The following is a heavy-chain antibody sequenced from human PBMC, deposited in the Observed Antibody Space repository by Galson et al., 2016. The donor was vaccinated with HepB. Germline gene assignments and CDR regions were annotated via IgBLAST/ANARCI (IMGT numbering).Heavy chain of an antibody. Sequence: SLRLSCATSGFDFSRHDMNWVRQAPGKGLEWVANIRGDGIVSYYAESVRGRFTISRDNAKNSLYLQMNGLRVDETAVYYCSREMTGSYFDWGQGTRVTVSS. CDR1: GFDFSRHD. V-gene: IGHV3-7*01. CDR3: SREMTGSYFD. D-gene: IGHD3-10*01. CDR2: IRGDGIVS. J-gene: IGHJ4*02.